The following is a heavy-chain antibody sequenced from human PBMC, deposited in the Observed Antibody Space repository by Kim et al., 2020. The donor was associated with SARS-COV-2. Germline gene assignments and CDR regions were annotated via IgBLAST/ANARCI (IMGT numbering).Heavy chain of an antibody. V-gene: IGHV3-9*01. CDR1: GFTFDDYA. CDR3: AKLYGSGSYYRGYYFDY. J-gene: IGHJ4*02. Sequence: GGGLVQPGRSLRLSCAASGFTFDDYAMHWVRQAPGKGLEWVSGISWNSGSIGYADSVKGRFTISRDNAKNSLYLQMNSLRAEDTALYYCAKLYGSGSYYRGYYFDYWGQGTLVTVSS. D-gene: IGHD3-10*01. CDR2: ISWNSGSI.